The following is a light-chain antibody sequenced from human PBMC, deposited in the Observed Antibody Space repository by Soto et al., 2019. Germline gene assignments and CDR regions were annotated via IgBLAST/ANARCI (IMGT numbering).Light chain of an antibody. CDR2: DVS. CDR3: SAYTRSSTLEV. Sequence: QSALTQPASVSGSPGQSITISCTGTSSDVGGYNYVSWYQQHPGKAPKLMIYDVSNRPSGVSNRFSGSKSGNTASLSISGLQAEDDGDDYCSAYTRSSTLEVFGTGTQLTFL. V-gene: IGLV2-14*01. J-gene: IGLJ1*01. CDR1: SSDVGGYNY.